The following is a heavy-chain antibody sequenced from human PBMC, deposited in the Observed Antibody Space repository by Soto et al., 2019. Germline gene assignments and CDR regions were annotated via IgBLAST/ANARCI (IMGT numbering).Heavy chain of an antibody. Sequence: PGWSLRLSCAASGFTFTSYDMSWVRQAPGKGLEWVSAITGSGGRTYYAASVKGRFTISRDNSKNTLYLQMHSLRAEDTAVYYCAKEYGGSFSDYWGQGTLVTVSS. CDR3: AKEYGGSFSDY. CDR2: ITGSGGRT. J-gene: IGHJ4*02. CDR1: GFTFTSYD. D-gene: IGHD4-17*01. V-gene: IGHV3-23*01.